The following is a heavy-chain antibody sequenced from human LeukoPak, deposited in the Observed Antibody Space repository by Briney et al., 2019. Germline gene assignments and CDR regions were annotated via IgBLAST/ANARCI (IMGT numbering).Heavy chain of an antibody. D-gene: IGHD6-6*01. J-gene: IGHJ4*02. CDR3: VRDRLRADS. CDR2: IDWSGDST. Sequence: GGSLRLSCAASGFIFDSYDMLWVRQAPGKGLEWVATIDWSGDSTVYADSVKGRFPISRDNARNSLYLQMNSLRAEDTAFYYCVRDRLRADSWGQGTLVTVSS. V-gene: IGHV3-20*04. CDR1: GFIFDSYD.